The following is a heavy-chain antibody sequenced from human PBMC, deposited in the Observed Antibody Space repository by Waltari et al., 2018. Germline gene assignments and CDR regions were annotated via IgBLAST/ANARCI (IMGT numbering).Heavy chain of an antibody. J-gene: IGHJ4*02. V-gene: IGHV3-53*01. Sequence: EVQLVESGGDLIQPGGSLSLSCAASGFTVSSNYMRWVRQAPGKGLEWVSVIYSGGSTYYADSVKGRFTISRDNSKNTLYLQMNSLRAEDTAVYYCATGLRWQYYFDYWGQGTLVTVSS. CDR1: GFTVSSNY. CDR3: ATGLRWQYYFDY. CDR2: IYSGGST. D-gene: IGHD4-17*01.